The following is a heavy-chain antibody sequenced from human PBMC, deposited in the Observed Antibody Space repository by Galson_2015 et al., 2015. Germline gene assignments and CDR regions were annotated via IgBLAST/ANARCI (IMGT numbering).Heavy chain of an antibody. CDR2: IYPGDSDT. CDR3: ARRDIMITFGGVIVRDGAFDI. CDR1: GYSFTSYW. D-gene: IGHD3-16*02. J-gene: IGHJ3*02. Sequence: QSGAEVKKPGESLKISCKGSGYSFTSYWIGWVRQMPGKGLEWMGIIYPGDSDTRYSPPFQGQVTISADKSISTAYLQWSSLKASDTAMYYCARRDIMITFGGVIVRDGAFDIWGQGTMVTVSS. V-gene: IGHV5-51*03.